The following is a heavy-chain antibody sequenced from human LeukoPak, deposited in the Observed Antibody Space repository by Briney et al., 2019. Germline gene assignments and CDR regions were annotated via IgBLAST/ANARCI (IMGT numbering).Heavy chain of an antibody. CDR1: GYTFTSYY. V-gene: IGHV1-18*04. CDR2: ISAYNGNT. D-gene: IGHD2-15*01. Sequence: ASVKVSCKASGYTFTSYYMHWVRQAPGQGLEWMGWISAYNGNTNYAQKLQGRVTMTTDTSTSTAYMELRSLRSDDTAVYYCARVRRGGRTGWFDPWGQGTLVTVSS. J-gene: IGHJ5*02. CDR3: ARVRRGGRTGWFDP.